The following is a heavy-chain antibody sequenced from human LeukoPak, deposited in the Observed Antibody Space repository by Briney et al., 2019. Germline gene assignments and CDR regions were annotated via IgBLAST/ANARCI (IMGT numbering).Heavy chain of an antibody. Sequence: ASVKVSCKASGYIFTDYYMHWVRQAPGQGLEWMGWIDPNSGGTNSAQKFQGRVTMTRDTSISTAYMELSSLRSEDTAVYYCARMSYYDSSGDNWFDPWGQGTLVTVSS. J-gene: IGHJ5*02. CDR2: IDPNSGGT. CDR3: ARMSYYDSSGDNWFDP. V-gene: IGHV1-2*02. D-gene: IGHD3-22*01. CDR1: GYIFTDYY.